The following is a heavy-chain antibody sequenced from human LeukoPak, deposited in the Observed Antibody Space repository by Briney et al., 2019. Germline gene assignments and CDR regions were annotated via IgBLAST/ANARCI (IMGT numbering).Heavy chain of an antibody. J-gene: IGHJ4*02. CDR3: ARLNSTSGTAY. CDR1: GFTFSSYW. V-gene: IGHV3-74*01. CDR2: ISSDGSTT. Sequence: GGSLRLSCAASGFTFSSYWMHWVRQAPGKGLVWVSRISSDGSTTTYADSVKGRFTISRDNAKNTLFLQMNSLRAEDTAVYYCARLNSTSGTAYWGQGTLVTVSS. D-gene: IGHD6-13*01.